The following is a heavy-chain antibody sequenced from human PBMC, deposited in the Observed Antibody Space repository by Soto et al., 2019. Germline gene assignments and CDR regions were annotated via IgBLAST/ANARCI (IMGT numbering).Heavy chain of an antibody. Sequence: QVQLVESGGGVVQPGRSLRLSCAASGFTFSTYGMHWVRQAPGKGLEWVAVISYDGNDKYYVDSVKGRFTISRDNSKNTLYLQMNSLRAEDTAVYYCATPTGSTTYYYYYGMDVWGQGTTVTVSS. D-gene: IGHD1-7*01. CDR3: ATPTGSTTYYYYYGMDV. CDR1: GFTFSTYG. CDR2: ISYDGNDK. J-gene: IGHJ6*02. V-gene: IGHV3-30*03.